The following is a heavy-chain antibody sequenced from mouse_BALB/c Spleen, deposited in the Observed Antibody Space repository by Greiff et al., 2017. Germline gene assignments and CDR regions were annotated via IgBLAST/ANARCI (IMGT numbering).Heavy chain of an antibody. CDR1: GYSFTGYY. V-gene: IGHV1-26*01. CDR2: INPYNGAT. J-gene: IGHJ2*01. Sequence: EVQLQQSGPELVKPGASVKISCKASGYSFTGYYMHWVKQSHVKSLEWIGGINPYNGATSYNQNFKDKASLTVDKSSSTAYMELHSLTSEDSAVYYCAREGTKATYFDYWGQGTTLTVSS. CDR3: AREGTKATYFDY. D-gene: IGHD1-2*01.